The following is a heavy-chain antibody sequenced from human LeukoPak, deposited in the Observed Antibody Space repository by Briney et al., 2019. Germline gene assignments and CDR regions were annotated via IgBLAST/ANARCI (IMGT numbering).Heavy chain of an antibody. Sequence: SETLSLTCTVSGGSISNYYWSWIRQPPGKGLEWIGYIYYGGSTNHNPSLKSRVTISVDSSKNQFSLKLSSVTAADTAVYYCARGAYSSAWYTFYYYGVDVWGQGTTVTVS. CDR1: GGSISNYY. CDR2: IYYGGST. CDR3: ARGAYSSAWYTFYYYGVDV. J-gene: IGHJ6*02. D-gene: IGHD6-19*01. V-gene: IGHV4-59*01.